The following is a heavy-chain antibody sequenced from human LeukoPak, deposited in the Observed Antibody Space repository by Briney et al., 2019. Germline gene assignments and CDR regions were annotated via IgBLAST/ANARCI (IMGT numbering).Heavy chain of an antibody. CDR1: GGSFSGYY. Sequence: SETLSLACAVYGGSFSGYYWSWIRQPPGKGLEWIGEINHSGSTNYNPSLKSRVTISVDTSKNQFSLKLSSATAADTAVYYCAGAVAGKPFDYWGQGTLVTVSS. CDR2: INHSGST. J-gene: IGHJ4*02. D-gene: IGHD6-19*01. V-gene: IGHV4-34*01. CDR3: AGAVAGKPFDY.